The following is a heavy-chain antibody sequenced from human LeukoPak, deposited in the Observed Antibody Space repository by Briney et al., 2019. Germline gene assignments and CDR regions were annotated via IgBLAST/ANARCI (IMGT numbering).Heavy chain of an antibody. CDR1: GHTFTGYY. Sequence: ASVKVSCKASGHTFTGYYMHWVRQAPGQGLEWMGWINANSGDTNYAQKFQGRVTMTRDTSINTAYMELSRLRSGDTAVYYCARGGDYYDSSGYYDDAFDIWGQGTMVTVSS. D-gene: IGHD3-22*01. CDR3: ARGGDYYDSSGYYDDAFDI. CDR2: INANSGDT. V-gene: IGHV1-2*02. J-gene: IGHJ3*02.